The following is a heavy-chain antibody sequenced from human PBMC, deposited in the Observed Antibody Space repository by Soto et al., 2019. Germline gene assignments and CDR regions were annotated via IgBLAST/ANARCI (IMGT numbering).Heavy chain of an antibody. CDR1: GFSFSDYY. D-gene: IGHD3-3*01. J-gene: IGHJ6*02. V-gene: IGHV3-11*01. CDR2: TGRSLYPI. Sequence: HVQLVESGGGLVEPGGSLRLSCAASGFSFSDYYVNWIRQAPGKGLEWISYTGRSLYPIYYADSVKGRFSISRDSAKNSVFLQMNSLRVEDKAVYYCARDNRSFWNGYYRRYDYYGMDVWGRGTTVIVSS. CDR3: ARDNRSFWNGYYRRYDYYGMDV.